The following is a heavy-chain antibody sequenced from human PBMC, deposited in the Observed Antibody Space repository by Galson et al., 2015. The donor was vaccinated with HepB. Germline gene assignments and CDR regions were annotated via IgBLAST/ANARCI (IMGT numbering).Heavy chain of an antibody. CDR1: GYTFTGYY. V-gene: IGHV1-2*04. CDR3: ARDVGGLLWFGELGWFDP. CDR2: INPNSGGT. D-gene: IGHD3-10*01. J-gene: IGHJ5*02. Sequence: SVKVSCKASGYTFTGYYMHWARQAPGQGLEWMGWINPNSGGTNYAQKFQGWVTMTRDTSISTAYMELSRLRSDDTAVYYCARDVGGLLWFGELGWFDPWGQGTLVTVSS.